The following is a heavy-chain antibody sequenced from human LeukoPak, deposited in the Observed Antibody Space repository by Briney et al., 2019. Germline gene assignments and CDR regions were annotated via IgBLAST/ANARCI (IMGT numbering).Heavy chain of an antibody. D-gene: IGHD5-24*01. CDR1: GFTFDDFG. V-gene: IGHV3-20*04. J-gene: IGHJ4*02. CDR2: INWNGGST. CDR3: AKEGDGYAYYFDY. Sequence: SGGSLRLSCAASGFTFDDFGMSWVRQAPGKGLEWVSGINWNGGSTGYADSVKGRFTISRDNSKNSLYLQMNSLRTEDTALYYCAKEGDGYAYYFDYWGQGTLVTVSS.